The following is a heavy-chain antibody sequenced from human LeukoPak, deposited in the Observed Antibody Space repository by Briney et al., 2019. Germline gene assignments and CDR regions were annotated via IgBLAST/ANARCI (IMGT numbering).Heavy chain of an antibody. V-gene: IGHV4-59*08. CDR3: ARRPARVTMIRAAFDI. Sequence: SETLSLTCTVSGGSISSYSWSWIRQPPGKGLEWIGYISYSGSTNYNPTLNSRVTISLDTSKNQFSLKVNSVTAADTAVYYCARRPARVTMIRAAFDIWGQGTMVTVSS. D-gene: IGHD3-22*01. CDR1: GGSISSYS. J-gene: IGHJ3*02. CDR2: ISYSGST.